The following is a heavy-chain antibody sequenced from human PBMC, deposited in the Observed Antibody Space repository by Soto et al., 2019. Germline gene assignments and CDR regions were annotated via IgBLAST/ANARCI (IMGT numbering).Heavy chain of an antibody. Sequence: SETLSLTCTVSGGSISSYYWSWIRQPPGKGLEWIGYIYYSGNTNYNPSLKSRVTISVDTSKNQFSLKLSSVTAADTAVYYCARVAGDCHLGYFDYWGQGTLVTVSS. CDR2: IYYSGNT. CDR3: ARVAGDCHLGYFDY. D-gene: IGHD2-21*02. CDR1: GGSISSYY. V-gene: IGHV4-59*01. J-gene: IGHJ4*02.